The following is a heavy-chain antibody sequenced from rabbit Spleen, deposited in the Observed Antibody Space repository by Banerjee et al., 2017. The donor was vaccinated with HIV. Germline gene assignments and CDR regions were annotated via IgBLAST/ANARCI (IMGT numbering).Heavy chain of an antibody. CDR1: GLDFSGDSY. CDR3: ARDTGSSFSSYGMDL. CDR2: IAGSSSGFT. Sequence: QLLEESGGGLVKPEGSLKLSCKASGLDFSGDSYDSYMCWVRQAPGKGLEWISCIAGSSSGFTYSATWAKGRFTCSKTSSTTVTLQMTSLTVADTATYFCARDTGSSFSSYGMDLWGQGTLVTVS. V-gene: IGHV1S40*01. D-gene: IGHD8-1*01. J-gene: IGHJ3*01.